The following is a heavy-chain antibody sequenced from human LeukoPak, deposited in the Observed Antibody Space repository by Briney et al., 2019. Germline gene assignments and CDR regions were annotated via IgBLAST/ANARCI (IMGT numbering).Heavy chain of an antibody. D-gene: IGHD4-17*01. CDR3: AKDHDYGDYADAFDI. V-gene: IGHV3-23*01. CDR1: GFTFSSYA. J-gene: IGHJ3*02. CDR2: ISGSGGST. Sequence: GGSLRLSCAASGFTFSSYAMSWVRQAPGKGLEWVSAISGSGGSTYYADSVKGRFTISRDNSKNTMYLQMNSLRAEDTAVYYCAKDHDYGDYADAFDIWGQGTMVTVSS.